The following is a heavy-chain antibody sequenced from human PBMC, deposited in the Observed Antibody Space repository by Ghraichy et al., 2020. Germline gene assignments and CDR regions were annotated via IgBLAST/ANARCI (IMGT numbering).Heavy chain of an antibody. CDR1: GFTFGDYA. Sequence: GGSLRLSCTASGFTFGDYAMSWFRQAPGKGLEWVGFIRSKAYGGTTEYAASVKGRFTISRDDSKSIAYLQMNSLKTEDTAVYYCTRERRFLEWSTVYYGMDVWGQGTTVTVSS. D-gene: IGHD3-3*01. CDR3: TRERRFLEWSTVYYGMDV. J-gene: IGHJ6*02. V-gene: IGHV3-49*03. CDR2: IRSKAYGGTT.